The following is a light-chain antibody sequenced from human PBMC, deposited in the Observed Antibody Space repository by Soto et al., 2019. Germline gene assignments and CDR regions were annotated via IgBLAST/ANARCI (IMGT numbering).Light chain of an antibody. Sequence: EIVLTQSPATLSLSPGERATLSCRASQNISIYLAWYQQKPGQAPRLLIYDASNRATGIPASFSGSGSGTDFTLTISNLEXEDFAVYYCQQRNNWPPEITFGQGTRLEIK. CDR3: QQRNNWPPEIT. CDR2: DAS. CDR1: QNISIY. V-gene: IGKV3-11*01. J-gene: IGKJ5*01.